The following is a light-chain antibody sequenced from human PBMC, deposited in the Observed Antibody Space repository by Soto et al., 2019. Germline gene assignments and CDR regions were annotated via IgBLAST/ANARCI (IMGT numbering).Light chain of an antibody. CDR2: RSD. J-gene: IGLJ3*02. Sequence: QSVLTQPPSTSGTPGQRVTISCSGSSSNIGSNHVYWYQQFPGMAPKLLMYRSDQRPTGVPDRFSGSKSGTSASLAISGLRSDDEADYYCSSFAGSNNLVFGGGTKLTVL. CDR1: SSNIGSNH. V-gene: IGLV1-47*01. CDR3: SSFAGSNNLV.